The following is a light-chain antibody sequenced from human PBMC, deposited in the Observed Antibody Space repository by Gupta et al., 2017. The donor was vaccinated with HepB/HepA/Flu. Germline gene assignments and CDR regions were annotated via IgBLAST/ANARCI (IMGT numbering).Light chain of an antibody. CDR1: SSNIGSNT. V-gene: IGLV1-44*01. CDR2: LNN. Sequence: VLRQPPSASWTTGQRVTISCYGTSSNIGSNTVNWYQQFPGSAPSLLIYLNNQRPSGVSDRFSGSKSGTSASLAISRLQSEDEASYCCSLWDASLQVVFGGGTKRTVL. J-gene: IGLJ2*01. CDR3: SLWDASLQVV.